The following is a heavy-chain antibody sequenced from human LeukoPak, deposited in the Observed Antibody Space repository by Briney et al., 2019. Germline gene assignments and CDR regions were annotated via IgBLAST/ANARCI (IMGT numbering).Heavy chain of an antibody. V-gene: IGHV4-4*07. CDR2: LYSSGST. J-gene: IGHJ4*02. CDR3: ARQRTDDSSGSLDY. D-gene: IGHD3-22*01. Sequence: PSETLSLTCTVSGDPITLHFWSWVRQPAGKGLEWIGRLYSSGSTDYNPSLKSRVTMSLDKSKNQFSLKMSSVTAADTAVYFCARQRTDDSSGSLDYWGQGTLVTVSS. CDR1: GDPITLHF.